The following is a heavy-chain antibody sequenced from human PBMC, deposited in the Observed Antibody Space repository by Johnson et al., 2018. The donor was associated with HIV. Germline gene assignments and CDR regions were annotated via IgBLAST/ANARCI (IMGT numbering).Heavy chain of an antibody. J-gene: IGHJ3*02. CDR1: GFTFSSYA. CDR2: INGSGGST. CDR3: AKVGSGWYDPHDAFDI. D-gene: IGHD6-19*01. V-gene: IGHV3-23*04. Sequence: MLLVESGGGLVQPGGSLRLSCAASGFTFSSYAMSWVRQAPGKGLAWVLAINGSGGSTYYAASVTGRFPISRDNSKNTLYLQINSLRAEDTAGYYWAKVGSGWYDPHDAFDIWGQGTMVTVSS.